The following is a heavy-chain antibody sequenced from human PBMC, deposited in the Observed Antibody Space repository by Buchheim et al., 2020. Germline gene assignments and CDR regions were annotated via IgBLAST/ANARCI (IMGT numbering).Heavy chain of an antibody. CDR3: ITGVVGAPYTFF. CDR2: IKSKTAGETT. V-gene: IGHV3-15*01. J-gene: IGHJ4*02. CDR1: GFTFSDVW. D-gene: IGHD2-15*01. Sequence: EVQLVESGGGLVKPGGCLRLSCAASGFTFSDVWMSWVRQAPGKGLEWVGRIKSKTAGETTGYAEPVKGRFSISRDDSKNTLYLQMGSLKTEDTAVYFCITGVVGAPYTFFWGQGTL.